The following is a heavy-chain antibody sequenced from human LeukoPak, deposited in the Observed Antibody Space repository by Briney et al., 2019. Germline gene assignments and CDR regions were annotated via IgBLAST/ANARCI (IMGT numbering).Heavy chain of an antibody. CDR3: AKTFPYGTTWYGFCDY. Sequence: PGGSLRLSCAASGFPFSNNVMTWVRQASGRGLDWLAAIRGSGGGTYYADSVKGRFTISRDNSKNMLYLQMNSLRAEDTAVYYCAKTFPYGTTWYGFCDYWGQGALVTVSS. V-gene: IGHV3-23*01. CDR2: IRGSGGGT. J-gene: IGHJ4*02. D-gene: IGHD3-3*01. CDR1: GFPFSNNV.